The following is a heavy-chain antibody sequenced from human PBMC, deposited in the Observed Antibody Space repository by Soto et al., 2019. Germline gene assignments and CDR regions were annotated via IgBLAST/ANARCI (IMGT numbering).Heavy chain of an antibody. Sequence: PSETLSLTCTVSGGSISSSSYYWGWIRQPPGKGLEWIGSIYYSGSTYYNPSLKSRVTISVDTSKNQFSLKLSSVTAADTAVYYCARPSGYCSSTSCYNWFDPWGQGTLVTVSS. V-gene: IGHV4-39*01. D-gene: IGHD2-2*01. CDR2: IYYSGST. J-gene: IGHJ5*02. CDR1: GGSISSSSYY. CDR3: ARPSGYCSSTSCYNWFDP.